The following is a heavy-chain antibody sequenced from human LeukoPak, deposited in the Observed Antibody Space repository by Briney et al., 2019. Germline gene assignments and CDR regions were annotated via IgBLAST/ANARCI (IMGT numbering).Heavy chain of an antibody. D-gene: IGHD3-9*01. J-gene: IGHJ4*02. CDR1: GFTFSSYA. CDR3: ATRPYYDSLTGYYEPY. Sequence: GRSLRLSCAAAGFTFSSYAMSWVSQVAGEGLGWVSAVSGMGGSTYYADSVEGRFTISRDNSKNTLYLQMNSLRAEDTAVYYCATRPYYDSLTGYYEPYWGQGTLVTVSS. CDR2: VSGMGGST. V-gene: IGHV3-23*01.